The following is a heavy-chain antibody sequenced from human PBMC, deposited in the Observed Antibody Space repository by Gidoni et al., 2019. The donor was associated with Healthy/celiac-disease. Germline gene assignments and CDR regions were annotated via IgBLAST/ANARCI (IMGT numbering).Heavy chain of an antibody. D-gene: IGHD3-22*01. V-gene: IGHV3-23*01. CDR3: AKWHSSGYYYYYYGMDV. J-gene: IGHJ6*02. CDR1: GFTFSSYS. Sequence: EVQLLESGGGLVQPGGSLRLSCAASGFTFSSYSMSWVRQAPGKGLEWVSAISGSGGSTYYADSVKGRFTISRDNSKNTLYLQMNSLRAEDTAVYYCAKWHSSGYYYYYYGMDVWGQGTTVTVSS. CDR2: ISGSGGST.